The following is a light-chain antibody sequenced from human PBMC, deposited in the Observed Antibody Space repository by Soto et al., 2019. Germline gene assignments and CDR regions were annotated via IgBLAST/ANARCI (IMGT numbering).Light chain of an antibody. J-gene: IGLJ1*01. Sequence: QSALTQPASVSGSPGQSITISCTGTSSDIGGHKYVSWFQQHPGKAPKLMISDVSNRPSGVSNRFSGSKSGNTASLTISGLQAEDEADYYCSSYRRGSTFYVFGTGTKLTVL. CDR3: SSYRRGSTFYV. V-gene: IGLV2-14*01. CDR1: SSDIGGHKY. CDR2: DVS.